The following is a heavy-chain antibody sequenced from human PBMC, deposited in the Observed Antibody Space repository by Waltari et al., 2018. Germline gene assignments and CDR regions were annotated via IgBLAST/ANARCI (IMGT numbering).Heavy chain of an antibody. V-gene: IGHV3-30*04. J-gene: IGHJ6*02. Sequence: QLEESGGGVVQPGRSRRLSGVVSGFTCSRHALYWVRQAPGKGLKWVALISYDGNQKLYGESVKGRFTISRDNSKQTLYLHMNSLRPEDTAVYYCARVTAIEEYYFYGMDVWGQGTTVTVSS. CDR3: ARVTAIEEYYFYGMDV. CDR2: ISYDGNQK. CDR1: GFTCSRHA. D-gene: IGHD2-21*02.